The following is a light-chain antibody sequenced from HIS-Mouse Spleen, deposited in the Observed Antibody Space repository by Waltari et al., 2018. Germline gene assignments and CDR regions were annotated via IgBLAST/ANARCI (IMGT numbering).Light chain of an antibody. CDR3: YSTDSSGNHRV. CDR1: ALPKKY. CDR2: EDS. V-gene: IGLV3-10*01. Sequence: SYELTQPPSVSVSLGQTARITCSGDALPKKYAYWYQQKSGQAPVLVIYEDSKRPSGIPGRFSGASSGTIATLTISGAQVEDEADYYCYSTDSSGNHRVFGGGTKLTVL. J-gene: IGLJ2*01.